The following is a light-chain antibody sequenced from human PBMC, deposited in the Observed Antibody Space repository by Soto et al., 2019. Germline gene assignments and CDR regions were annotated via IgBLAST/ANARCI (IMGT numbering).Light chain of an antibody. Sequence: DIQMTQSPSTLSRSVGDRVTITCRASQTISSWLAWYQQKPGKAPKLLIYKASTLKSGVPSRFRGSGSGTEFTLTISSLKPDDFETYYCQHYNSYSEAFGQGTKVDI. CDR1: QTISSW. CDR2: KAS. CDR3: QHYNSYSEA. V-gene: IGKV1-5*03. J-gene: IGKJ1*01.